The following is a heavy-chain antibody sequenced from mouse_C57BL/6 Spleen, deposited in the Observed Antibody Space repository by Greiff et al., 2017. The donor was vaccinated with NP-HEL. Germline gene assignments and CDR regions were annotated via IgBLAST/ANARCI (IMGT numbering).Heavy chain of an antibody. CDR1: GYTFTSYW. V-gene: IGHV1-55*01. D-gene: IGHD2-2*01. J-gene: IGHJ3*01. Sequence: QVQLQQPGAELVKPGASVKMSCKASGYTFTSYWITWVKQRPGQGLEWIGDIYPGSGSTNYNEKFKSKATLTVDTSSSTAYMQLSSLTSEDSAVYYCARGGNPMVTTGGTWFAYWGQGTLVTVSA. CDR2: IYPGSGST. CDR3: ARGGNPMVTTGGTWFAY.